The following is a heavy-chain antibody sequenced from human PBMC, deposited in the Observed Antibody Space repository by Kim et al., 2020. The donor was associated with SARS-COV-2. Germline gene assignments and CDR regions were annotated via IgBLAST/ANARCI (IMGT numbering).Heavy chain of an antibody. V-gene: IGHV3-23*01. D-gene: IGHD3-22*01. CDR3: AKGLFESSGYSGLDS. CDR2: ISGRGGTT. CDR1: GFTFTSYA. J-gene: IGHJ4*02. Sequence: GGSLRLSCAASGFTFTSYAMSWVRQAPGKGLEWVSVISGRGGTTYYADSVKGRFTVSRDNSKNTLSLQMNSLRVEDAAVYYCAKGLFESSGYSGLDSWGQGTLVTVSS.